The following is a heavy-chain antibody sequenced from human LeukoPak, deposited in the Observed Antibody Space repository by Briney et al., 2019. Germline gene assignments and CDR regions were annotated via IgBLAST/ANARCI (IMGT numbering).Heavy chain of an antibody. Sequence: PGGSLRLSCAASGFTFSSYAMHWVRQAPGKGLEWAAVISYDGSNKYYADSVKGRFTISRDNSKNTLYLQMNSLRAEDTAVYYCARDLQAAAGTSGFDYWGQGTLVTVSS. V-gene: IGHV3-30*04. D-gene: IGHD6-13*01. CDR3: ARDLQAAAGTSGFDY. CDR1: GFTFSSYA. CDR2: ISYDGSNK. J-gene: IGHJ4*02.